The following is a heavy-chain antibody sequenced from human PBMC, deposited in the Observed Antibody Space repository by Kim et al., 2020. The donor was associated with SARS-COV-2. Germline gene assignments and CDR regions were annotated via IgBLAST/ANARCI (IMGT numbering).Heavy chain of an antibody. Sequence: TGYAQKFQGRVTMTRNTSISTAYMELSSLRSEDTAVYYCASSVEWLPSEYWGQGTLVTVSS. D-gene: IGHD3-3*01. CDR3: ASSVEWLPSEY. V-gene: IGHV1-8*01. CDR2: T. J-gene: IGHJ4*02.